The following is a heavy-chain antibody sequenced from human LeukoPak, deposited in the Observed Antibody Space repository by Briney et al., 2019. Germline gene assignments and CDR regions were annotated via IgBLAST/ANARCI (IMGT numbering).Heavy chain of an antibody. J-gene: IGHJ4*02. Sequence: GGSLRLSCAASGFTFSSYRMKWVRQAPGKGLEWVSYISRSSSTINYADSVKGRFTISRDNSKNSLYLQMNSLRTEDTALYYCAKEAGYCSGGSCYDIFDYWGQGTLVTVSS. CDR1: GFTFSSYR. CDR3: AKEAGYCSGGSCYDIFDY. CDR2: ISRSSSTI. D-gene: IGHD2-15*01. V-gene: IGHV3-48*04.